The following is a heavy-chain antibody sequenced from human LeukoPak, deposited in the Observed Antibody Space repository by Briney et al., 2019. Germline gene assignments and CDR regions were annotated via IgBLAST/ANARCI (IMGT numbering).Heavy chain of an antibody. D-gene: IGHD3-22*01. CDR2: INHSGST. J-gene: IGHJ4*02. V-gene: IGHV4-34*01. CDR1: GGSFSGYY. CDR3: ARVKDDSSGYYTNEFDY. Sequence: PSETLSLTCAVYGGSFSGYYWSWIRQPPGKGLEWIGEINHSGSTNYNPSLKSRVTISVDTSKNQFSLKLSSVTAADTAAYYCARVKDDSSGYYTNEFDYWGQGTLVTVSS.